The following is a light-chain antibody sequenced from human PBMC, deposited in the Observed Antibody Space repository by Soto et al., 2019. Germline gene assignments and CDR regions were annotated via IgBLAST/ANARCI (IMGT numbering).Light chain of an antibody. CDR2: EVS. CDR1: SSDIGGYNY. Sequence: QSALTQPPSASGSPGQSVTISCTGTSSDIGGYNYVYWYQQHPGKAPKLMIYEVSKRPSGVPDRFSGSKSGNTASLTVSGLQAEDEADYYCSSYAGSNNYVFGSGTKVTV. CDR3: SSYAGSNNYV. J-gene: IGLJ1*01. V-gene: IGLV2-8*01.